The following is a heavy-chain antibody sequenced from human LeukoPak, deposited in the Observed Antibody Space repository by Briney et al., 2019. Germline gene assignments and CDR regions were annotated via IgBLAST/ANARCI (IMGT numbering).Heavy chain of an antibody. CDR1: GFTFSSYA. CDR2: ISGSGGST. Sequence: GGSLRLSCAASGFTFSSYAMSWVRQAPGKGLEWVSAISGSGGSTYYADSVKGRFTISRDNSKNTLYLQMNSLRAEDTAVYYCAKDAYDHVLLNPYGMDVWGQGTTVTVSS. V-gene: IGHV3-23*01. D-gene: IGHD3-10*01. J-gene: IGHJ6*02. CDR3: AKDAYDHVLLNPYGMDV.